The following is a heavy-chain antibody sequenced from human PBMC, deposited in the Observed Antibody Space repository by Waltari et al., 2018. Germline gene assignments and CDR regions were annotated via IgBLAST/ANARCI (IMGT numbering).Heavy chain of an antibody. D-gene: IGHD6-19*01. Sequence: QVQLVQSGAEVKKPGASVKVSCKASGYTFTSYDINWVRQATGQGLEGIGWMNPNSGNTGYAQKFQGRVTITRNTSISTAYMELSSLRSEDTAVYYCARGYSSGWYGGGRYFDYWGQGTLVTVSS. CDR2: MNPNSGNT. CDR3: ARGYSSGWYGGGRYFDY. V-gene: IGHV1-8*03. J-gene: IGHJ4*02. CDR1: GYTFTSYD.